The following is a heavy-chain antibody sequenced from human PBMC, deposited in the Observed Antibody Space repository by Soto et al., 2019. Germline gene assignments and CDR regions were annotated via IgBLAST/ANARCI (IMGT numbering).Heavy chain of an antibody. CDR2: ISSRSDI. Sequence: GGSLRLSCVGSGFIFSNYSINWVRQAPGKGLEWVSSISSRSDIYYAESVKGRFTISRDNAKNPVSLQMNSLRAEDTAVYYCAREYTAWPLAYGLDVWGQGTTVTVSS. V-gene: IGHV3-21*01. CDR1: GFIFSNYS. D-gene: IGHD2-2*02. J-gene: IGHJ6*02. CDR3: AREYTAWPLAYGLDV.